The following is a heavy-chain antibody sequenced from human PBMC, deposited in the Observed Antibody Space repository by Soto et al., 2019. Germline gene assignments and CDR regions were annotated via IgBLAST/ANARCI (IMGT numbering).Heavy chain of an antibody. Sequence: EVQLVESGGGLVQPGESLRLSCAASGFTVRNNYMSWVRQAPGKGLECVSLIYSAGSTYHAGSVRGRFTISRDNSNNTVFLQMNTRRSRNRCVYYCATGYAQVRRWGQGPRVTGSS. CDR1: GFTVRNNY. D-gene: IGHD1-1*01. J-gene: IGHJ4*02. V-gene: IGHV3-66*01. CDR2: IYSAGST. CDR3: ATGYAQVRR.